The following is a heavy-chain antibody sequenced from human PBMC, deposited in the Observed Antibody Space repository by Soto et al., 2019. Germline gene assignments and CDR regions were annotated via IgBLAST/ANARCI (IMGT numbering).Heavy chain of an antibody. Sequence: QVQLQQSGPGLVKPSQTLSLTCAISGDSVSSNNAVWNWLRQSPSRGLEWLGRTYYRYKWYNDYEVSVRRRITINPDTSKNQFSLQLKSVTPEDTAVYYCAMSTNWKFYDWGKGTLVTVSS. CDR1: GDSVSSNNAV. CDR3: AMSTNWKFYD. J-gene: IGHJ4*02. D-gene: IGHD1-1*01. V-gene: IGHV6-1*01. CDR2: TYYRYKWYN.